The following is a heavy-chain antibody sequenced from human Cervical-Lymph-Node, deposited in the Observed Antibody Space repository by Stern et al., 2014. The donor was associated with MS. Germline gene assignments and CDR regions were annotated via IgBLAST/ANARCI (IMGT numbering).Heavy chain of an antibody. CDR1: GITFSHSA. CDR2: VGGFNVDG. D-gene: IGHD3-3*01. CDR3: ASERYTYYDDQRPPGGFDP. Sequence: QLVQSGPEVKKPGTSVKVSCKASGITFSHSAMQWLRQARGQSPEWIGWVGGFNVDGDYAPRFQERVTITRDMSTSTVYMELRSLRSEDTAIYYCASERYTYYDDQRPPGGFDPWGQGTLVTVSS. V-gene: IGHV1-58*02. J-gene: IGHJ5*02.